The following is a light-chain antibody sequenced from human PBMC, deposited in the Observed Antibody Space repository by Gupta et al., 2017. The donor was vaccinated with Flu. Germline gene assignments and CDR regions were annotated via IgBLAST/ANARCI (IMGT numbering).Light chain of an antibody. J-gene: IGKJ3*01. V-gene: IGKV4-1*01. CDR3: QQYYSTLFT. CDR2: WAS. CDR1: QSVLYSSTNKNY. Sequence: DIVMTKSPDSLPVSLGERATINCKSSQSVLYSSTNKNYLAWYQQKPGQPPKLLIYWASTRESGVPDRFSGSGSGTDFTLTISSLQAEDVAVYYCQQYYSTLFTFGPGTKVDIK.